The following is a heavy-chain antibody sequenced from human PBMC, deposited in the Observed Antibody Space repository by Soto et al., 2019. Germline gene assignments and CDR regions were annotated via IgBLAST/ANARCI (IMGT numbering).Heavy chain of an antibody. D-gene: IGHD6-19*01. CDR1: GYTFTSYD. J-gene: IGHJ4*02. CDR2: MNPNSGNT. V-gene: IGHV1-8*01. Sequence: ASVKVSCKASGYTFTSYDINWVRQATGQGLEWMGWMNPNSGNTGYAQNFQGRVTMTTDTSTSTAHMELRGLRSDDTAVYYCARDGGGWPDYWGQGTLVTVSS. CDR3: ARDGGGWPDY.